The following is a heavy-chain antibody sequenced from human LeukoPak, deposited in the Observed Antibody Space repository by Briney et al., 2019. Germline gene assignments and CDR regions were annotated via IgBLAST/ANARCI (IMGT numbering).Heavy chain of an antibody. J-gene: IGHJ3*02. CDR2: IYYSGST. Sequence: SETLSLTCTVSGGSLSSYYWSWLRQPPGKGLEWIGYIYYSGSTNYNPSLKSRVTISVDTSKNQFSLKLSSVTAADTAVYYCARDKHDAFDIWGQGTMVTVSS. CDR3: ARDKHDAFDI. CDR1: GGSLSSYY. V-gene: IGHV4-59*01.